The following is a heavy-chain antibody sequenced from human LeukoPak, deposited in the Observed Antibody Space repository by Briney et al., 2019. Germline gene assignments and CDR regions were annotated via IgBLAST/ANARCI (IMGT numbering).Heavy chain of an antibody. CDR3: ASVSVWELATHTGGSFDY. Sequence: SETLSLTCTVSGGLISRIEYYWGWVRQSPVKGLEWLGHIYHTGTTLYSPHLNNRLTISVDSSKNQFSLTLNSVTAADTAVYYCASVSVWELATHTGGSFDYWGRGILVTVSS. CDR1: GGLISRIEYY. J-gene: IGHJ4*02. V-gene: IGHV4-30-4*01. D-gene: IGHD1-26*01. CDR2: IYHTGTT.